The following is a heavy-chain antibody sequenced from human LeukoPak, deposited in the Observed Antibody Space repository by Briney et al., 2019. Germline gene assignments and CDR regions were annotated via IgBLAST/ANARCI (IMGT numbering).Heavy chain of an antibody. CDR2: IIPIFGTA. D-gene: IGHD2-15*01. V-gene: IGHV1-69*01. J-gene: IGHJ4*02. Sequence: GASVKVSCKASGGTFSSYAISWVRQAPGQGLEWMGGIIPIFGTANYAQKFQGRVTITADESTSKAYMELSSLRSEDTAVYYCARGYCSGGSCYSVSLDYWGQGTLVTVSS. CDR3: ARGYCSGGSCYSVSLDY. CDR1: GGTFSSYA.